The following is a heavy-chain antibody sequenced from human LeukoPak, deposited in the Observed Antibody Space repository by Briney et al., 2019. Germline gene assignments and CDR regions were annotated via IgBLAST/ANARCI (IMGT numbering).Heavy chain of an antibody. CDR2: IRHDGSNK. CDR3: AKDYYYGSGSYYAPDRYYFDY. CDR1: GFTFSSYG. J-gene: IGHJ4*02. V-gene: IGHV3-30*02. Sequence: GGSLRLSCAASGFTFSSYGMHWIRQAPGKGLEWVAFIRHDGSNKYYAASVKGRFTISRDNSKNTLYLQMNSLRAEDTAVYYCAKDYYYGSGSYYAPDRYYFDYWGQGTLVTVSS. D-gene: IGHD3-10*01.